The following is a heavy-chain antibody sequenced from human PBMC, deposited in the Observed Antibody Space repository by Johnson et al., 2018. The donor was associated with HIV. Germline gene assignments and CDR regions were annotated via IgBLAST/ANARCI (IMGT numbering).Heavy chain of an antibody. CDR2: TERGGKT. CDR3: ARDSSNSFRFEMYAFDI. Sequence: VQLVESGGGVVQPGGSLRLSCGAAGFSVSNTYMNWVRQAQGKGREGGEGTERGGKTEEAESEKGRSTISRDNSKNTLYLQMNSLRPEDTAVYYCARDSSNSFRFEMYAFDIWGQGTMVTVSS. V-gene: IGHV3-66*02. CDR1: GFSVSNTY. J-gene: IGHJ3*02. D-gene: IGHD6-6*01.